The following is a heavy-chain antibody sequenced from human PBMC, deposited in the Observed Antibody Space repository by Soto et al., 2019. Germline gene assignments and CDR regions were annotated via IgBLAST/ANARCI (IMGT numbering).Heavy chain of an antibody. CDR3: ARGIYYYGSGSRLYYFDY. CDR2: ISYSGST. J-gene: IGHJ4*02. Sequence: SETLSLTCTVSGGSIRSYYWSWIRQPPGKGLEWIGDISYSGSTNYSPSLKSRVTISVDTSKNQFSLKLSSVTAADTAVYYCARGIYYYGSGSRLYYFDYWGQGTLVTVSS. D-gene: IGHD3-10*01. V-gene: IGHV4-59*12. CDR1: GGSIRSYY.